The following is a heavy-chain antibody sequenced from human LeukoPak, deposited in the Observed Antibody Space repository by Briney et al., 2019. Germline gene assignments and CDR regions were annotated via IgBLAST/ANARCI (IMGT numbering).Heavy chain of an antibody. CDR3: ARDHLAGTTRVSWSDP. CDR1: GFTFSSYS. V-gene: IGHV3-21*01. D-gene: IGHD1-7*01. CDR2: ISSSSSYI. Sequence: PGGSLRLSCAASGFTFSSYSMNWVRQAPGKGLEWVSSISSSSSYIYYADSVKGRFTISRDNAKNSLYLQMNSLRAEDTAVYYCARDHLAGTTRVSWSDPWGQGTLVTVSS. J-gene: IGHJ5*02.